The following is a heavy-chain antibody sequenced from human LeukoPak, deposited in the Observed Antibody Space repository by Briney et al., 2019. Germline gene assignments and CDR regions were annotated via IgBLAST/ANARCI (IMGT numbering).Heavy chain of an antibody. J-gene: IGHJ4*02. Sequence: LPGGSLRLSCAASGFTFSSYWMNWVRQAPGKGLVWVSRIASDGSSTTYADSVKGRFSISRDNAKNTLYLQMNSLRAEDTAVYYCANTYYYDSSGYYYGFFDYWGQGTLVTVSS. D-gene: IGHD3-22*01. CDR1: GFTFSSYW. CDR2: IASDGSST. V-gene: IGHV3-74*01. CDR3: ANTYYYDSSGYYYGFFDY.